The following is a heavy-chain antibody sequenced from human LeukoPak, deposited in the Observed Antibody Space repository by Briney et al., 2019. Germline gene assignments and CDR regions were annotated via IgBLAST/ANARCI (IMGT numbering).Heavy chain of an antibody. V-gene: IGHV3-48*04. D-gene: IGHD6-19*01. Sequence: GGSLRLSCAASEFTFSSYWMSWVRQAPGKGLEWISYISSRSSTIYYADSVKGRFTVSRDNARNSLSLQMNSLRADDTAVYYCARDHIITVAAFDSWGQGTLASVSS. CDR2: ISSRSSTI. J-gene: IGHJ4*02. CDR3: ARDHIITVAAFDS. CDR1: EFTFSSYW.